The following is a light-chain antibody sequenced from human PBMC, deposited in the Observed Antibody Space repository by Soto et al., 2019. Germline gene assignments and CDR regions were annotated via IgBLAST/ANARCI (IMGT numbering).Light chain of an antibody. CDR2: GNS. Sequence: QSVLTQPPSVSGAPGQTVTISCTGSSSNIGAGFDVHWYQQLPGTAPKVFIYGNSNRPSGVPDRFSGSKSGTSASLAITGLQAEDEADYYCQSYDSSLSDWVFGGGTKLTVL. CDR3: QSYDSSLSDWV. V-gene: IGLV1-40*01. CDR1: SSNIGAGFD. J-gene: IGLJ3*02.